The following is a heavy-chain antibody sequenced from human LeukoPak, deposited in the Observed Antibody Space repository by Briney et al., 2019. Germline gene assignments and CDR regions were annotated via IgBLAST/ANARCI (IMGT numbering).Heavy chain of an antibody. CDR2: IHYSGST. CDR3: ARDGGTGYYYYYMDV. V-gene: IGHV4-59*01. Sequence: PSETLSLTCTVSGGSINNYYWSWIRQPPGKGLEWIGYIHYSGSTNYNPSLKSRVTISVDTSKNEFSLKLSSVTAADTAVYYCARDGGTGYYYYYMDVWGKGTTVTISS. D-gene: IGHD3-16*01. J-gene: IGHJ6*03. CDR1: GGSINNYY.